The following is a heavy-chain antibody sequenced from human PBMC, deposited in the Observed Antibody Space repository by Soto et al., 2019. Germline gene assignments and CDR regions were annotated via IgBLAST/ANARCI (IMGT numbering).Heavy chain of an antibody. Sequence: SVKVSCKASGGTFSSYAISWVRQAPGQGLEWMGGIIPIFGTANYAQKFQGRVTITADKSTSTAYMELSSLRSEDTAVYYCARDLLGYCSSTSCYMDYYYGMDVWGQGTTVTVSS. CDR3: ARDLLGYCSSTSCYMDYYYGMDV. CDR1: GGTFSSYA. CDR2: IIPIFGTA. D-gene: IGHD2-2*02. V-gene: IGHV1-69*06. J-gene: IGHJ6*02.